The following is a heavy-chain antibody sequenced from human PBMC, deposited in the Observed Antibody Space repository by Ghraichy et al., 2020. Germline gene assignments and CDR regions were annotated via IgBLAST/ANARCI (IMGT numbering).Heavy chain of an antibody. D-gene: IGHD2-15*01. CDR3: ARGGLGYCSGGSCLLGDY. J-gene: IGHJ4*02. CDR2: ISAYNGNT. V-gene: IGHV1-18*01. CDR1: GYTFTSYG. Sequence: ASVKVSCKASGYTFTSYGISWVRQAPGQGLEWMGWISAYNGNTNYAQKLQGRVTMTTDTSTSTAYMELRSLRSDDTAVYYCARGGLGYCSGGSCLLGDYWGQGTLVTVSS.